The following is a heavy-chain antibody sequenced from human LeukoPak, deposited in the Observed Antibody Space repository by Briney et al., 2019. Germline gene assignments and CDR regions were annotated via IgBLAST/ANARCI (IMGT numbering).Heavy chain of an antibody. V-gene: IGHV4-59*01. CDR3: ARVRGYSFGVDY. Sequence: SETLSLTCTVSGGSISSYYWSWIRQPAGKGLEWIGYISYSGSTNYNPSLKSRVTISVDTSKNQFSLKLSSVTAADTAVYYCARVRGYSFGVDYWGQGTLVTVSS. J-gene: IGHJ4*02. CDR2: ISYSGST. D-gene: IGHD5-18*01. CDR1: GGSISSYY.